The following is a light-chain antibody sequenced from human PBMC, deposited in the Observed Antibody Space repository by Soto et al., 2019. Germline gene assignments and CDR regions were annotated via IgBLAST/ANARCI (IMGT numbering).Light chain of an antibody. CDR3: QQYYSTPRT. CDR1: QSVLYSSNNKNY. Sequence: DIVMTQSPDSLDVSLGERATINCKSSQSVLYSSNNKNYLAWYQQKPGQPPKLLIYWASTRESGVPDRFSGSWSGTDFTLTISSLQAEDVAVYYCQQYYSTPRTFGQGTKVEIK. CDR2: WAS. V-gene: IGKV4-1*01. J-gene: IGKJ1*01.